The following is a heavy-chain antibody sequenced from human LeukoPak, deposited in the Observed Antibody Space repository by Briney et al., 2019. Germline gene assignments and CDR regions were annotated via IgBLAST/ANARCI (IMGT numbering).Heavy chain of an antibody. CDR3: AREAGGTFFN. Sequence: SETLSLTCSVSRGSISSDSWTWIRQPPGKTLEWVGKIHFGGSTNYNPSLRGRVTISVDNSRKYFSLRLTSVTSADTAVYYCAREAGGTFFNWGQGTLVSVSS. D-gene: IGHD2-8*02. J-gene: IGHJ4*02. V-gene: IGHV4-59*01. CDR1: RGSISSDS. CDR2: IHFGGST.